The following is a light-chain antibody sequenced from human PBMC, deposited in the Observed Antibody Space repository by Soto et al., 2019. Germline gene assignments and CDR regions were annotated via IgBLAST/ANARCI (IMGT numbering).Light chain of an antibody. V-gene: IGKV3-11*01. CDR3: QQRSDWPST. J-gene: IGKJ4*01. CDR2: DAS. CDR1: QSVSSY. Sequence: EIVLTQSPATLSLSPGERATLSCRASQSVSSYLAWYQQKPGQAPRLLIYDASNSATGIPARFSGSGAGTDSTLNISSLGPDDFAVYYCQQRSDWPSTFGGGTKVQIK.